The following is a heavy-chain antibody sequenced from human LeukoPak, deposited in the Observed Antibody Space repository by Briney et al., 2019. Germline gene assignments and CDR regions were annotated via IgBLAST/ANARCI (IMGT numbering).Heavy chain of an antibody. Sequence: TSQTLSLTCAVSGGSISSGGYSWSWIRQPPGKGLEWIGYIYHSGSTYYNPSLKSRVTISVDTSKNQFSPKLSSVTAADTAVYYCASEVEQPGRAFDIWGQGTMVTVSS. V-gene: IGHV4-30-2*05. J-gene: IGHJ3*02. CDR2: IYHSGST. CDR3: ASEVEQPGRAFDI. CDR1: GGSISSGGYS. D-gene: IGHD1/OR15-1a*01.